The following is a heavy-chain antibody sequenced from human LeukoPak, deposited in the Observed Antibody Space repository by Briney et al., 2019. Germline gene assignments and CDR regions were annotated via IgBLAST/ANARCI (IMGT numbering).Heavy chain of an antibody. V-gene: IGHV3-23*01. J-gene: IGHJ4*02. CDR3: AKDLYCSGGSCVTQNDY. Sequence: AGGSLRLSCAASGFTFSSYGMSWVRQAPGKGLEWVSAISGSGGSTYYADSVKGRFTISRDNSKNTLYLQMNSLRAEDTAVYYCAKDLYCSGGSCVTQNDYWGQGTLVTVSS. CDR1: GFTFSSYG. CDR2: ISGSGGST. D-gene: IGHD2-15*01.